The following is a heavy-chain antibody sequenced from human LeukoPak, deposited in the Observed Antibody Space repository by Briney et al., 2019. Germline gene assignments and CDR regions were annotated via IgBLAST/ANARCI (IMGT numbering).Heavy chain of an antibody. CDR2: ISSNGGST. D-gene: IGHD1-26*01. J-gene: IGHJ3*02. V-gene: IGHV3-64*01. Sequence: GGSLRLSCAASGFTFSSYAMHWVRQAPGKGLEYVSAISSNGGSTYYANSVKGRFTISRDNSKNTLYLQMGSLRAEDMAVYYCARAGVSGNARAFDIWGQGTMVTVSS. CDR1: GFTFSSYA. CDR3: ARAGVSGNARAFDI.